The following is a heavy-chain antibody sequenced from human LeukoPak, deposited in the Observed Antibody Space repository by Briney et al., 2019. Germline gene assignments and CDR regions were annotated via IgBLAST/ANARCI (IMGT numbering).Heavy chain of an antibody. CDR1: GGSISSYY. D-gene: IGHD6-19*01. CDR2: IYYSGST. Sequence: SETLSLTCTVPGGSISSYYWSWIRQPPGKGLEWIGYIYYSGSTNYNPSLKSRVTISVDTSKNQFSLKLSSVTAADTAVYYCARWIAVAGTWGTFDYWGQGTLVTVSS. CDR3: ARWIAVAGTWGTFDY. J-gene: IGHJ4*02. V-gene: IGHV4-59*01.